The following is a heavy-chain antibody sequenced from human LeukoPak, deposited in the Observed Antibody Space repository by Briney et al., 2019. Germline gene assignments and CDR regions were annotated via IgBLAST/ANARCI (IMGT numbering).Heavy chain of an antibody. V-gene: IGHV3-7*01. CDR3: ARGGRKSRGVDIVRKKETGYYYYMDV. J-gene: IGHJ6*03. CDR1: GFTFSSYL. Sequence: PGGSLRLSCAASGFTFSSYLMSWVRQAPGKGLEWVANIKQDGGEKYYVDSVKGRFTISRDNAKNSLYLQMNSLRAEDTAVYYCARGGRKSRGVDIVRKKETGYYYYMDVRGKGTTVTVSS. CDR2: IKQDGGEK. D-gene: IGHD2-15*01.